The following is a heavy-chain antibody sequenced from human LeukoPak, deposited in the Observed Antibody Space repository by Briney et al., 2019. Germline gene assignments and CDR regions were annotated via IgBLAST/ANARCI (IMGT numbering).Heavy chain of an antibody. CDR2: INPKSGGT. CDR1: GYTFTGYF. J-gene: IGHJ5*02. D-gene: IGHD6-13*01. V-gene: IGHV1-2*02. CDR3: ARSGRLAAPGTWFDP. Sequence: GASVKVSCKASGYTFTGYFIHWVRQAPGQGLEWMGWINPKSGGTNYAQNFQGRLTMTSDTSITTAYMELSRLKSDDTAFYYCARSGRLAAPGTWFDPWGQGTLVAVSS.